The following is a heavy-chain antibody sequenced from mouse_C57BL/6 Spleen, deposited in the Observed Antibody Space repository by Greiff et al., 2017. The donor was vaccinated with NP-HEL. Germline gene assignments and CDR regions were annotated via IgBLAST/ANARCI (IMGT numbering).Heavy chain of an antibody. D-gene: IGHD6-1*01. V-gene: IGHV1-42*01. J-gene: IGHJ4*01. CDR2: INPSTGGT. Sequence: VQLQQSGPELVKPGASVKISCKASGYSFTGYYMNWVKQSPEKSLEWIGEINPSTGGTTYNQKFKAKATLTVDKSSSTAYMQLKSLTSEDSAVYYCGRRGGTSSSYAMDYWGQGTSVTVSS. CDR3: GRRGGTSSSYAMDY. CDR1: GYSFTGYY.